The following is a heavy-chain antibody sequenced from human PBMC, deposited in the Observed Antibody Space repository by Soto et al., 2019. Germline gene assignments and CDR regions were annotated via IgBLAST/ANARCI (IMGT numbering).Heavy chain of an antibody. V-gene: IGHV3-53*04. Sequence: EVQLVESGGGLVQPGGSLRLSCSASGFTVSSSYINWVRQAPGKGLEWVSTFYSGGKTYYADSVKGRFTISRHSSENTLYLQLNSPRSEATALYYCARERQYCPTGTCYPASRRVWGEGTTVNVS. D-gene: IGHD2-15*01. CDR3: ARERQYCPTGTCYPASRRV. CDR2: FYSGGKT. CDR1: GFTVSSSY. J-gene: IGHJ6*02.